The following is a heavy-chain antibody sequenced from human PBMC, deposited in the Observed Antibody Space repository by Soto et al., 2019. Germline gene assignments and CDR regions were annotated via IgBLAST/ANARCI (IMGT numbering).Heavy chain of an antibody. J-gene: IGHJ4*02. CDR3: ARAPNTPVTTVTDFDY. Sequence: SETLSLTCTVSGGSISSYYWSWIRQPPGKGLEWIGYIYYSGSTNYNPSLKSRVTISVDTSKNQFSVKLSSVTAADTAVYYCARAPNTPVTTVTDFDYWGQGTLVTVSS. CDR2: IYYSGST. CDR1: GGSISSYY. V-gene: IGHV4-59*01. D-gene: IGHD4-4*01.